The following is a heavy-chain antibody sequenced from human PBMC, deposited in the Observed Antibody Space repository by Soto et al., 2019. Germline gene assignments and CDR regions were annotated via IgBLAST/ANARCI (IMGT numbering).Heavy chain of an antibody. Sequence: GASVMVSWKDSGSTFSSYAINWVRQAPVRGLEWMGGIIPIFGTANYAQKFQGRVTINADESTSTAYMELSSLRSEDTAVYYCAREPATAKPDVVDFSAQGTLDTVSA. J-gene: IGHJ4*01. CDR2: IIPIFGTA. V-gene: IGHV1-69*13. CDR3: AREPATAKPDVVDF. D-gene: IGHD1-1*01. CDR1: GSTFSSYA.